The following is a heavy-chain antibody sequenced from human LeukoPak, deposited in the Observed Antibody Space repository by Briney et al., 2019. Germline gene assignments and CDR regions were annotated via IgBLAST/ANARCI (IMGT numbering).Heavy chain of an antibody. CDR2: ISWNSGSI. D-gene: IGHD6-6*01. CDR1: GFTFDDYA. CDR3: AKDKYSSPKSNFDY. V-gene: IGHV3-9*01. Sequence: GGSLRLSCAASGFTFDDYAMHWVRQAPGKGLEWVSGISWNSGSIGYADSVKGRFTISRDNAKNSLYLQMNSLRAEDTALYYCAKDKYSSPKSNFDYWGQGTQVTVSS. J-gene: IGHJ4*02.